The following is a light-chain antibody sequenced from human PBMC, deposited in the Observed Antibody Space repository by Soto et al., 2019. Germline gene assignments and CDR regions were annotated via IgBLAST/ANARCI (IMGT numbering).Light chain of an antibody. CDR2: DAY. CDR3: QQRHMWPIT. V-gene: IGKV3-11*01. Sequence: EVVLTQSPVTLSLSPGGRATLACRASQSFRGLLAWYQQKPGQAPRLLIYDAYNRATGIPPRFSGSGSGTDCTLTISSLEPEDSAVYYCQQRHMWPITLGQGTRLEIK. CDR1: QSFRGL. J-gene: IGKJ5*01.